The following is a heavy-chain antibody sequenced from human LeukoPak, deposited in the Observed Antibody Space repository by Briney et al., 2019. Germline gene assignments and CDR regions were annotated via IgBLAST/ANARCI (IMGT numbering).Heavy chain of an antibody. V-gene: IGHV4-39*01. Sequence: SETLSLTCTVSGGSISSSSYYWGWIRQPPGKGLEWIGSIYYSGSTYYNPSLKSRVTISVDTSKNQFSLKLSSVTAADTAVYYCARRLLWFGELDYFDYWGQGTLVTVSS. CDR1: GGSISSSSYY. CDR3: ARRLLWFGELDYFDY. J-gene: IGHJ4*02. D-gene: IGHD3-10*01. CDR2: IYYSGST.